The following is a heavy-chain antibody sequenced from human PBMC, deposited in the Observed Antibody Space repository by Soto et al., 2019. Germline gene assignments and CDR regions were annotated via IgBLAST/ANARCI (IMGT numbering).Heavy chain of an antibody. V-gene: IGHV3-23*01. CDR3: AHPRGYGVFDAYDI. J-gene: IGHJ3*02. CDR2: ISGSGAST. D-gene: IGHD4-17*01. CDR1: GFTFSTYA. Sequence: GGSLRLSCEAFGFTFSTYAMSWVRQAPGKGLEWVSAISGSGASTYYAASVKGRFTISRDNSINTLYVQMSSLRTEDTAVYYCAHPRGYGVFDAYDIWGQGTMVTVSS.